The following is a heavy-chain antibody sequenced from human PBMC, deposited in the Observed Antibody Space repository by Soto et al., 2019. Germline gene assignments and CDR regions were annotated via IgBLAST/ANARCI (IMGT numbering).Heavy chain of an antibody. J-gene: IGHJ4*02. CDR1: GGTFSNFA. Sequence: ASVKVSCKASGGTFSNFAIHWVRQAPGQRLEWMGWINAGNGNTKYSQKFQDRVTITRDTSASTAYMELSSLRSEDTAVYYCARDLGGWPDYWGQGTLVTVSS. V-gene: IGHV1-3*01. CDR2: INAGNGNT. D-gene: IGHD6-19*01. CDR3: ARDLGGWPDY.